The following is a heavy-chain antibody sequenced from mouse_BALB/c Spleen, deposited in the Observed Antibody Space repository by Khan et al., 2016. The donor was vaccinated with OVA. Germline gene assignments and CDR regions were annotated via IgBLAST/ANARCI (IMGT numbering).Heavy chain of an antibody. CDR1: GYTFTSYV. Sequence: VQLQQSGPELVKPGASVKMSCKASGYTFTSYVIHWVRQTPGQGLEWIGYIYPYNDDTKYNDKFRYKATLTSDKSSSTAYMELSSLHSEDSAVYYWARNYRYDVYFDYWGQGTTRTVSS. D-gene: IGHD2-14*01. CDR3: ARNYRYDVYFDY. V-gene: IGHV1S136*01. J-gene: IGHJ2*01. CDR2: IYPYNDDT.